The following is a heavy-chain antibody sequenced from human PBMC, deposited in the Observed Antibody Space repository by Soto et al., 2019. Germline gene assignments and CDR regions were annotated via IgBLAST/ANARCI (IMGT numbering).Heavy chain of an antibody. CDR2: INHDRST. J-gene: IGHJ4*02. V-gene: IGHV4-34*01. CDR3: ARGFRSDWWYCSDGRCYGHFDY. D-gene: IGHD2-15*01. CDR1: GGSFSGYY. Sequence: QVQLQQWGAGLLKPSETLSLTCAVYGGSFSGYYWTWIRQPPGKGLEWIGEINHDRSTNYNPSLKSRVTISVDTSKNQFSLKLSSVTAADTAVYYCARGFRSDWWYCSDGRCYGHFDYWGQGTLVTVSS.